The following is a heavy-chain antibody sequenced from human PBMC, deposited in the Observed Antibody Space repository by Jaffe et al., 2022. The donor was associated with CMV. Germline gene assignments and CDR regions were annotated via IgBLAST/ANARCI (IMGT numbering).Heavy chain of an antibody. CDR1: GFTFSNAW. D-gene: IGHD1-1*01. Sequence: EVQLVESGGGLVKPGGSLRLSCAASGFTFSNAWMSWVRQAPGKGLEWVGRIKSKTDGGTTDYAAPVKGRFTISRDDSKNTLYLQMNSLKTEDTAVYYCTTDGIWGTTGTFDYWGQGTLVTVSS. J-gene: IGHJ4*02. CDR3: TTDGIWGTTGTFDY. CDR2: IKSKTDGGTT. V-gene: IGHV3-15*01.